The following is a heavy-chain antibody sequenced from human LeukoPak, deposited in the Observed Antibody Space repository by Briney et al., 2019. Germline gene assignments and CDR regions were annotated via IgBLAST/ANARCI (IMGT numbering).Heavy chain of an antibody. V-gene: IGHV3-20*04. D-gene: IGHD3-10*01. CDR2: IYWNGGST. CDR1: GFTFDDYG. CDR3: ARRGIRGVITFDY. Sequence: PGGSLRLSCAASGFTFDDYGTSWVRQAPGKGLEWVSGIYWNGGSTGYADSVKGRFTISRDNAKNSLYLQMNSLRAEDTALYYCARRGIRGVITFDYWGQGTLVTVSS. J-gene: IGHJ4*02.